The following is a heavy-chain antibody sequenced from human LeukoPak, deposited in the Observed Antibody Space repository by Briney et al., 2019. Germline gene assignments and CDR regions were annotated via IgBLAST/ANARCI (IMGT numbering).Heavy chain of an antibody. D-gene: IGHD3-3*01. Sequence: ASVKVSCKASGGTFSSYTISWVRQAPGQGLEWMGRINPNSGGTNYAQKFQGRVTMTRDTSISTAYMELSRLRSDDTAVYYCARDLYDFWSGTKPYFQHWGQGTLVTVSS. J-gene: IGHJ1*01. CDR1: GGTFSSYT. CDR3: ARDLYDFWSGTKPYFQH. V-gene: IGHV1-2*06. CDR2: INPNSGGT.